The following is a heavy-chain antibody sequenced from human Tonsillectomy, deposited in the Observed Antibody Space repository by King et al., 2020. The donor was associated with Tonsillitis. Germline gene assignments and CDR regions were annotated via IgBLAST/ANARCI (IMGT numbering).Heavy chain of an antibody. J-gene: IGHJ4*02. V-gene: IGHV3-53*01. Sequence: QLVQSGGGLIQPGGSLRLSCAASGFTVSNNYMSWVRQAPGKGLEWVSIIYTGGSTYYADSVKGRFTISRDNSKNTVYLQMNSLRAEDTAVYYCVRDLMLYFGHLSGQYWGQGTPVTVSS. CDR2: IYTGGST. CDR3: VRDLMLYFGHLSGQY. CDR1: GFTVSNNY. D-gene: IGHD3-16*02.